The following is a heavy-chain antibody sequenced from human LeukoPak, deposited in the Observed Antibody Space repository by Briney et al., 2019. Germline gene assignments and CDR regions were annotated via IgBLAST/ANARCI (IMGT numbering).Heavy chain of an antibody. CDR2: INTNTGNP. Sequence: ASVKVSCKTSGYTFTSYAISWVRQAPGQGLEWMGWINTNTGNPTYAQGFTGRYAFSLDTSVSTAYLQISGLQADDTAVYYCGRDPKLGIRGYTYGYIDYWGQGTLVTVSS. V-gene: IGHV7-4-1*02. D-gene: IGHD5-18*01. CDR1: GYTFTSYA. J-gene: IGHJ4*02. CDR3: GRDPKLGIRGYTYGYIDY.